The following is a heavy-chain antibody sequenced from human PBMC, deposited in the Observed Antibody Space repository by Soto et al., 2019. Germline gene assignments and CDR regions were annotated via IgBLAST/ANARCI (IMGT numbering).Heavy chain of an antibody. Sequence: SETLSLTCTVSGGSISSSSYYWGWIRQPPGKGLEWIGSIYYSGSTYYNPSLKSRVTISVDTSKNQFSLKLSSVTAADTAVYYCARLFYVADYWGQGTLVTVSS. CDR2: IYYSGST. J-gene: IGHJ4*02. V-gene: IGHV4-39*01. D-gene: IGHD3-10*02. CDR3: ARLFYVADY. CDR1: GGSISSSSYY.